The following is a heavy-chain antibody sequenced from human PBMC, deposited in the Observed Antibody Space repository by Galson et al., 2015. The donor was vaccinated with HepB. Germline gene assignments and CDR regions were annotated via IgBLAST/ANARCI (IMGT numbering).Heavy chain of an antibody. CDR1: GYTFTGYY. Sequence: SVKVSCKASGYTFTGYYMHWVRQAPGQGLEWMGWINPNSGGTNYAQKFQGRVTMTRDTSISTAYMELSRLRSDDTAVYYCARAADTAMATIWSDYWGQGTLVTVS. J-gene: IGHJ4*02. CDR3: ARAADTAMATIWSDY. CDR2: INPNSGGT. D-gene: IGHD5-18*01. V-gene: IGHV1-2*02.